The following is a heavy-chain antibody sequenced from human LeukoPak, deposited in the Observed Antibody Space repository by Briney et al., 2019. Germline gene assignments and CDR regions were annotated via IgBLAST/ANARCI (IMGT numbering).Heavy chain of an antibody. CDR2: INPGYSDN. D-gene: IGHD6-19*01. Sequence: GGALKISCRGSGYNLTIYWIVWVRQMAGKGLEWMGGINPGYSDNRYSPSFQGQVTIAVDKSNRTAYLLWSSLKASTTAKYYCARRDYTSGRTYFHHWGQGTLVTVSS. CDR1: GYNLTIYW. CDR3: ARRDYTSGRTYFHH. V-gene: IGHV5-51*01. J-gene: IGHJ1*01.